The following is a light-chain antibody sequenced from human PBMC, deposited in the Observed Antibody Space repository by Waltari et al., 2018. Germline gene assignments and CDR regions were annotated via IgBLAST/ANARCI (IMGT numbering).Light chain of an antibody. CDR2: EVS. Sequence: QSALTQPPSASGSPGQSVTISCTGPSSDVGGYNYVSWYQQHPGKAPKLMISEVSKRPSGVPDRFSGSKSGNTASLTVSGLQAEDEADYYCSSYVGSNKGVFGTGTKVTVL. J-gene: IGLJ1*01. V-gene: IGLV2-8*01. CDR1: SSDVGGYNY. CDR3: SSYVGSNKGV.